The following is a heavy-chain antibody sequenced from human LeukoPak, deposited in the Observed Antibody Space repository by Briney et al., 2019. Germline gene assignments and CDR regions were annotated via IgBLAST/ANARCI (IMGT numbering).Heavy chain of an antibody. J-gene: IGHJ3*02. V-gene: IGHV3-7*01. CDR2: IKQDGSEK. Sequence: GGSLRLSCAASGFTFSSYGMHWVRQAPGKGLEWVANIKQDGSEKYYVDSVKGRFTISRDNAKNSLYLQMNSLRAEDTAVYYCARELDSSGSFDIWGQGTMVTASS. CDR3: ARELDSSGSFDI. D-gene: IGHD3-22*01. CDR1: GFTFSSYG.